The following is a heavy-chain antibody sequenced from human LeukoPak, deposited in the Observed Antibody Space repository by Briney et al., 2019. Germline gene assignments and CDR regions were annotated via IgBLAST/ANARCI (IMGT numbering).Heavy chain of an antibody. CDR3: AKDLSYYCSSTSCYFPYFDY. V-gene: IGHV3-30*18. J-gene: IGHJ4*02. D-gene: IGHD2-2*01. CDR2: ISYDGSNK. CDR1: GFTFSSYG. Sequence: GGSLRLSCAASGFTFSSYGMHWVRQAPGKGLEWVAVISYDGSNKYYADSVKGRFTISRDNSKDTLYLQMNSLRAEDTAVYYCAKDLSYYCSSTSCYFPYFDYWGQGTLVTVSS.